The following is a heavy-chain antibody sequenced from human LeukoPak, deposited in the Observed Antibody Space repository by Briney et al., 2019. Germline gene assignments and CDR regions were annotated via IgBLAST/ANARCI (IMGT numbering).Heavy chain of an antibody. V-gene: IGHV1-3*01. Sequence: ASVKVSCKASGYTFTSYAMHWVRQAPGQRLEWMGWINAGNGNTKYSQKFQGRVTITRDTSASTAYMELSSLRSEDTAVYYCARYYYGSGSYSPGYYGMDVWGQGTTVTVS. J-gene: IGHJ6*02. CDR1: GYTFTSYA. CDR2: INAGNGNT. D-gene: IGHD3-10*01. CDR3: ARYYYGSGSYSPGYYGMDV.